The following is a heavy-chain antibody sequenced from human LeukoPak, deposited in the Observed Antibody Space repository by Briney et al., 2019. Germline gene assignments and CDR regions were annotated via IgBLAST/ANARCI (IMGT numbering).Heavy chain of an antibody. CDR3: ARDQGSLTRSWDTGY. J-gene: IGHJ4*02. CDR2: INPYSGDT. Sequence: ASVKVSCKASGYTITGYHIHWVRQAPGQGLEWMGRINPYSGDTNFAQKFQGRVTMTRDTSITTAYMDLSSLTPDDTAVYFCARDQGSLTRSWDTGYWGQGTQVTVSS. CDR1: GYTITGYH. V-gene: IGHV1-2*06. D-gene: IGHD1-26*01.